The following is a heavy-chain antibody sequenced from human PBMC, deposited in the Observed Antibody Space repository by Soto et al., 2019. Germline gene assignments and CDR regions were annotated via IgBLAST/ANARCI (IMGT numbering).Heavy chain of an antibody. J-gene: IGHJ6*03. CDR2: IGFAGDP. Sequence: EVQLVESGGGLVQPGGSLRLSCAASGFSFNNYDMHWVRQVAGKGLEWVSAIGFAGDPFYTDSVKGRFTISRENAKDSLFLQMNNLRGGDTAVYYCARGSFGARNFLACMDVWGRGTTVAVSS. D-gene: IGHD2-15*01. CDR3: ARGSFGARNFLACMDV. V-gene: IGHV3-13*05. CDR1: GFSFNNYD.